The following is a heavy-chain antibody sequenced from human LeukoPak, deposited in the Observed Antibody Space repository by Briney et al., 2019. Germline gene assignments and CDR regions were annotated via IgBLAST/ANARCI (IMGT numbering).Heavy chain of an antibody. CDR1: GGSISSGSHY. Sequence: PSQTLSLTCTVSGGSISSGSHYWSWIRQPPGKGLEWIGYIYYSGSTYYNPSLKSRLIISVDTSKNQFSLKLSSVTAADTAMYYCARILPMTQSYHFDHWGQGTLVTVSS. CDR2: IYYSGST. V-gene: IGHV4-31*03. D-gene: IGHD1-26*01. J-gene: IGHJ4*02. CDR3: ARILPMTQSYHFDH.